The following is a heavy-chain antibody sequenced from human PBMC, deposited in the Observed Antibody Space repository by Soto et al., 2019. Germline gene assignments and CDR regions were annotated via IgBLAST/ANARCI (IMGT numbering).Heavy chain of an antibody. D-gene: IGHD3-16*02. Sequence: ASVKVSCKASGYTFTSYDINWVRQATGQGLEWMGWMNPNSGNTGYAQKFQGRVTMTRNTSISTAYMELSSLRSEGTAVYYCARNYDYVWGSYRLSYYYYGMDVWGQGTTVTVSS. CDR3: ARNYDYVWGSYRLSYYYYGMDV. V-gene: IGHV1-8*01. CDR2: MNPNSGNT. CDR1: GYTFTSYD. J-gene: IGHJ6*02.